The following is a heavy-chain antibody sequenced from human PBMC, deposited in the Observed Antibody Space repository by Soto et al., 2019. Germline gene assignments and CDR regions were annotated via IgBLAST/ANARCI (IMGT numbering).Heavy chain of an antibody. V-gene: IGHV3-21*01. Sequence: EVQLVESGGGLVKPGGSLRLSCAASGFTFSSYSMNWVRQAPGKGLEWVSSISGSGSYIYYADALKGRFTISRDNAKNSLDLQMNILRAEDTAVDYCARDRYRDYSFDYWGQGTLVTVSS. CDR2: ISGSGSYI. D-gene: IGHD4-17*01. J-gene: IGHJ4*02. CDR3: ARDRYRDYSFDY. CDR1: GFTFSSYS.